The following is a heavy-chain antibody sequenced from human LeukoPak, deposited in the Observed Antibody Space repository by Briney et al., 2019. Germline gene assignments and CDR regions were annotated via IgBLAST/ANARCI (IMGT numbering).Heavy chain of an antibody. J-gene: IGHJ4*02. V-gene: IGHV4-34*01. Sequence: SETLSLTCAVYDGSFSGYYCSWIRQPPGKGLERIGEINHSGSADYNPSLKSRVTISVDTSKNQFSLKLNSVTAADTAVYFCARRAYSAAYWKHFDYWGQGTLVTVSS. D-gene: IGHD1-1*01. CDR2: INHSGSA. CDR1: DGSFSGYY. CDR3: ARRAYSAAYWKHFDY.